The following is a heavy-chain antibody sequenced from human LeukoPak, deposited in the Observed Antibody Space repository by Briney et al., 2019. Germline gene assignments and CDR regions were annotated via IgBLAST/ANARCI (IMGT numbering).Heavy chain of an antibody. CDR3: ARLPVAINGYFDP. V-gene: IGHV3-23*01. D-gene: IGHD2-2*01. Sequence: GGSLRLSCAASGFTFSSYAMSWVRRAPGKGLEWVSSISGGGGSTYYGDSVKGRFTISRDNSKNTLYLQMYSLGAEDTAVYYCARLPVAINGYFDPWGQGTLVTVSS. CDR2: ISGGGGST. J-gene: IGHJ5*02. CDR1: GFTFSSYA.